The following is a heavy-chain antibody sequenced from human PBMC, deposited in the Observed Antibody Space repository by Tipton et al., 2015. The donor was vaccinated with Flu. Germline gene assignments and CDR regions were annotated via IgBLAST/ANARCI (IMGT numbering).Heavy chain of an antibody. Sequence: TLSLTCTASGGSISSSSYYWGWIRQPPGKGLEWIGSIYYSGSTYYNPSLKSRVTISVDTSKNQFSLKLSSVTAADTAVYYCARDFSDYGDYWGQGTLVTVSS. CDR1: GGSISSSSYY. D-gene: IGHD4-17*01. CDR3: ARDFSDYGDY. CDR2: IYYSGST. V-gene: IGHV4-39*07. J-gene: IGHJ4*02.